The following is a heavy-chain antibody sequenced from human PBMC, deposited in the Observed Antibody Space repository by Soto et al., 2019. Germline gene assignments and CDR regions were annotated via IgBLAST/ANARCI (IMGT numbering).Heavy chain of an antibody. CDR1: GLSLSDHC. J-gene: IGHJ5*02. CDR2: ISSGGNFI. CDR3: ARTIMAFGEVIAAHWFDP. D-gene: IGHD3-16*02. V-gene: IGHV3-21*06. Sequence: GSRRLDYVDSGLSLSDHCMTWVRQAPGMGLEWVASISSGGNFIYYADSVRGRFTISRDNAENSLYLQMKSLGVEDTATYYCARTIMAFGEVIAAHWFDPWGRGTQVTVSS.